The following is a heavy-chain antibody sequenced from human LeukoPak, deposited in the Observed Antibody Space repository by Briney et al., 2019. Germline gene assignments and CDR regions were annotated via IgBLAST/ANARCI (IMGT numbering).Heavy chain of an antibody. D-gene: IGHD6-13*01. Sequence: GGSLRLSCAASGFPFSSHWLSWFRQSPGRGLEWVAHINSDGSEKNYVDSVKGRFTISRDNAKNSLYLQMNSLRAEDTAVYYCAKYGSSWTFDYWGQGTLVTVSS. CDR1: GFPFSSHW. J-gene: IGHJ4*02. V-gene: IGHV3-7*01. CDR3: AKYGSSWTFDY. CDR2: INSDGSEK.